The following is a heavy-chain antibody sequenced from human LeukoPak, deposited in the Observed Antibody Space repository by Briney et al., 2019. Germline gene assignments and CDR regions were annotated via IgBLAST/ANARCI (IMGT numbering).Heavy chain of an antibody. Sequence: SETLPLTCAVSGYSITSGYFWGWIRQPPGKGLEWIGSIYHSGTTYYNPSLKSRVTISVDTSKNQFSLTLNSVTAADTAVYYCARPPDNGDYGAAFDYWGQGTLVTVSS. CDR2: IYHSGTT. CDR3: ARPPDNGDYGAAFDY. V-gene: IGHV4-38-2*01. J-gene: IGHJ4*02. D-gene: IGHD4-17*01. CDR1: GYSITSGYF.